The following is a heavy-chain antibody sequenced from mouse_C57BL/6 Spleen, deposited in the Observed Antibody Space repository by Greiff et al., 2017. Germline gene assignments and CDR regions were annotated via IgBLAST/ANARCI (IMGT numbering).Heavy chain of an antibody. CDR3: ARRGSNYGMDY. V-gene: IGHV5-12*01. CDR2: ISNGGGST. D-gene: IGHD2-5*01. CDR1: GFTFSDYY. J-gene: IGHJ4*01. Sequence: EVQGVESGGGLVQPGGSLKLSCAASGFTFSDYYMYWVRQTPEKRLEWVAYISNGGGSTYYPDTVKGRFTISRDNAKNTLYLQMSRLKSEDTAMYYCARRGSNYGMDYWGQGTSVTVSS.